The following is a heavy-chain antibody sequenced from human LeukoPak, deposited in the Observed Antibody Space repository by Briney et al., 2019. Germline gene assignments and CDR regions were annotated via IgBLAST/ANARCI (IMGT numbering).Heavy chain of an antibody. CDR1: GGSIRSYY. CDR3: ARGRNDNGGMFFDS. D-gene: IGHD4-23*01. J-gene: IGHJ4*02. Sequence: PSETLSLTCTVSGGSIRSYYWNWIRQAPGKGLEWVGFISYSGYTSYSPSLKSRVAISVETAKSQFSLRLNSMTAADSAIYYCARGRNDNGGMFFDSWAQGNLVTVSS. V-gene: IGHV4-59*01. CDR2: ISYSGYT.